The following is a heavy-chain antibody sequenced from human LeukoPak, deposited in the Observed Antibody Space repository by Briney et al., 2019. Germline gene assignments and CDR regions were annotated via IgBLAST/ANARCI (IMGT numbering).Heavy chain of an antibody. CDR2: ISSSFAI. CDR3: ARVGTRGNKYYDFWSGYYSPNDYMDV. Sequence: GGSLRLSCVVSGFSFSSFEMNWVRQAPGKGLEWVSYISSSFAIRYADSVKGRFTISRDHARDSLYLQMNSLRAEDTAVYYCARVGTRGNKYYDFWSGYYSPNDYMDVWGKGTTVTVSS. V-gene: IGHV3-48*03. D-gene: IGHD3-3*01. CDR1: GFSFSSFE. J-gene: IGHJ6*03.